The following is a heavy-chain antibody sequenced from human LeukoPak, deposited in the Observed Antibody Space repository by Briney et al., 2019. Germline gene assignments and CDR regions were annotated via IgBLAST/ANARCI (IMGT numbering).Heavy chain of an antibody. D-gene: IGHD3-10*01. V-gene: IGHV3-11*01. CDR2: ISSSGSTI. Sequence: GGSLRLSCAASGFTFSDSYMSWIRQAPGKGLEWVSYISSSGSTIYYADSVKGRFTISRDNAKNSLYLQMNSLRAEDTAVYYCARAQDRDSVWFGELLLGYYYMDVWGKGTTVTISS. CDR1: GFTFSDSY. J-gene: IGHJ6*03. CDR3: ARAQDRDSVWFGELLLGYYYMDV.